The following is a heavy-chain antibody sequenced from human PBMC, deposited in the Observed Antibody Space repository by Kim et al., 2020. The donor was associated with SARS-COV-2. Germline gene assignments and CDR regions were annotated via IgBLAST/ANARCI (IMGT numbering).Heavy chain of an antibody. CDR3: ATEWELPKRFDY. J-gene: IGHJ4*02. Sequence: SETLSLTCTVSGGSISSSSYYWGWIRQPPGKGLEWIGSIYYSGSTYYNPSLKSRVTISVDTSKNQFSLKLSSVTAADTAVYYCATEWELPKRFDYWGQGTLVTVSS. V-gene: IGHV4-39*01. D-gene: IGHD1-26*01. CDR1: GGSISSSSYY. CDR2: IYYSGST.